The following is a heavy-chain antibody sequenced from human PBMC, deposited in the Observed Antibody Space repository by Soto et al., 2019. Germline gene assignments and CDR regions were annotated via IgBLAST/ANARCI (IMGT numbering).Heavy chain of an antibody. J-gene: IGHJ4*02. Sequence: QVQLQESGPGLVKPSXTLSLTCTVSGGSISSYYWSWIRQPPGKGLEWIGYIYYSGSTNYNPSLKSRVTISVDTSKNQFSLKLSSVXXAXXXXXXXXXXXXXXVDYWGQGTLVTVSS. V-gene: IGHV4-59*01. CDR1: GGSISSYY. CDR2: IYYSGST. CDR3: XXXXXXXVDY.